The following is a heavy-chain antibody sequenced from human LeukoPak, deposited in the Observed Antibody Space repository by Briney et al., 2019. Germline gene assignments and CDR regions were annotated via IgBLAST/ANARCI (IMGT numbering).Heavy chain of an antibody. CDR3: ARDWAYCSSTSCYLYYYGMDV. J-gene: IGHJ6*02. V-gene: IGHV1-18*01. CDR2: ISAYNGNT. D-gene: IGHD2-2*01. CDR1: GYTSTSYG. Sequence: ASVKVSCKASGYTSTSYGISWVRQAPGQGLEWMGWISAYNGNTNYAQKLQGRVTMTTDTSTSTAYMELRSLRSDDTAVYYCARDWAYCSSTSCYLYYYGMDVWGQGTTVTVSS.